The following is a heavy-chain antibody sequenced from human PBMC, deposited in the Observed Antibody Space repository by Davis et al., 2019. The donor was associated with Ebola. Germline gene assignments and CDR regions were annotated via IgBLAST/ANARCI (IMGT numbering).Heavy chain of an antibody. J-gene: IGHJ4*02. V-gene: IGHV4-39*02. Sequence: SETLSLTCTVSGGSISSSSYYWGWIRQPPGKGLEWIGSIYYTGRTFYSPSLKSRVTISTDTSKNQFSLKVTSVTAADTAVYYCARDAWGSYGFDHWGQGTLVTVSS. CDR1: GGSISSSSYY. CDR3: ARDAWGSYGFDH. CDR2: IYYTGRT. D-gene: IGHD3-16*01.